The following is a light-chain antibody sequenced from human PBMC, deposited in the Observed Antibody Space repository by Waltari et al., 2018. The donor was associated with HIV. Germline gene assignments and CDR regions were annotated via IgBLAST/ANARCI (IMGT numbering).Light chain of an antibody. J-gene: IGLJ2*01. Sequence: SPGQSITISCTGTSSDVGGYNYVSWYQQHPGKAPKLMIYDVSNRPSGVSNRFSGSKSGNTASLTISGLQAEDEADYYCSSYTRSSTLVFGGGTKLTVL. CDR2: DVS. V-gene: IGLV2-14*04. CDR1: SSDVGGYNY. CDR3: SSYTRSSTLV.